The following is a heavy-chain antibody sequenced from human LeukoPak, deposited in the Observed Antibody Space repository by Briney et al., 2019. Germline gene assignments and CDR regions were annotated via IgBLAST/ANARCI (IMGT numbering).Heavy chain of an antibody. CDR1: GGSISSYY. D-gene: IGHD3-22*01. CDR3: ARDTLTYYYDSSGYEVYYYYGMDV. V-gene: IGHV4-59*01. J-gene: IGHJ6*02. Sequence: SETLSLTCTVSGGSISSYYWSWIRQPPGKGLEWIGYIYYSGSTNYNPHIKSRVTISVVTSKNQVSLKLSSVTAADTAVYYCARDTLTYYYDSSGYEVYYYYGMDVWGQGTTVTVSS. CDR2: IYYSGST.